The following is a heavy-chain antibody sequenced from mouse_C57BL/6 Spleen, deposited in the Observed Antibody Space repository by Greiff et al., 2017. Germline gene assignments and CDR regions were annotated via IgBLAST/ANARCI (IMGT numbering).Heavy chain of an antibody. Sequence: QVQLKESGPGLVQPSQSLSITCTVSGFSLTSYGVHWVRQSPGKGLEWLGVIWRGGSTDYNAAFMSRLSITKDNSKSQVFFKMNSLQADDTAIYYWAKNRDMSDAWFAYGGQGSLVTVAA. CDR2: IWRGGST. D-gene: IGHD2-13*01. CDR1: GFSLTSYG. V-gene: IGHV2-5*01. CDR3: AKNRDMSDAWFAY. J-gene: IGHJ3*01.